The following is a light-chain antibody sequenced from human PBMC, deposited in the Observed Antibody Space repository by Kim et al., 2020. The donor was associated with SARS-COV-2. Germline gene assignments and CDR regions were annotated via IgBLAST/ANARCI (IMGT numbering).Light chain of an antibody. Sequence: RVTISCTGSSSNIGAGYDVHWYQQLPGTAPKLLIYGNSNRPSGVPDRFSGSKSGASASLAITGLQAEDEADYYCQSYDSSLVYVVFGGGTQLTVL. J-gene: IGLJ2*01. CDR2: GNS. CDR3: QSYDSSLVYVV. CDR1: SSNIGAGYD. V-gene: IGLV1-40*03.